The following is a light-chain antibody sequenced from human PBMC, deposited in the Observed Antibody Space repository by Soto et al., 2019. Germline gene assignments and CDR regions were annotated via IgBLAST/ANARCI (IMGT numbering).Light chain of an antibody. CDR1: SSNIGAGDD. CDR2: GNH. V-gene: IGLV1-40*01. J-gene: IGLJ1*01. Sequence: SVLTQPPSVSGAPGQRVTISCTGSSSNIGAGDDVHWYQHLPGTAPKLLIYGNHNRPSGVPDRFSGSKSGTSASLVITGLQAEDEADYYCQSYDSSLSVIYVFGTGTKLTVL. CDR3: QSYDSSLSVIYV.